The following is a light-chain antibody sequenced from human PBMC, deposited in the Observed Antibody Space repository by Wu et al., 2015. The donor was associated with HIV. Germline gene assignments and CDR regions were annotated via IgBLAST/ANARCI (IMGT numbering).Light chain of an antibody. Sequence: GERATLSCRASQXVSNNLSLVPAENPGQGSPGLLIYGASTRATGIPARFSGSGSGTEFTLTISSMQSEDFAVYYCQQYNNWPPWTFGQGTKVEIK. J-gene: IGKJ1*01. CDR2: GAS. V-gene: IGKV3-15*01. CDR3: QQYNNWPPWT. CDR1: QXVSNN.